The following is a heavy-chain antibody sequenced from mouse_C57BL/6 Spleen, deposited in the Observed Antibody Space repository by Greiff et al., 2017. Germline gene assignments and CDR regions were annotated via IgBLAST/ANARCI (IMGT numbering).Heavy chain of an antibody. D-gene: IGHD4-1*01. Sequence: EVKLQESGGGLVKPGGSLKLSCAASGFTFSDYGMHWVRLAPEKGLEWVAYISSGSSTIYYADTVKGRFTISRDNAKNTLFLQMTSLRSEDTAMYYCARNTGTWGAWFAYWGQGTLVTVSA. CDR2: ISSGSSTI. CDR1: GFTFSDYG. CDR3: ARNTGTWGAWFAY. J-gene: IGHJ3*01. V-gene: IGHV5-17*01.